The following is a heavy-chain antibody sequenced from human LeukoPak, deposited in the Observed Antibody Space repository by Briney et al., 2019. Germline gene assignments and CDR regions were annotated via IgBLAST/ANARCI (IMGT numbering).Heavy chain of an antibody. D-gene: IGHD3-22*01. J-gene: IGHJ6*02. CDR1: GFTFSSYA. V-gene: IGHV3-23*01. Sequence: GSLRLSCAASGFTFSSYAMSWVRQAPGKGLEWDSAISGSGGSTYYADSVKGRFTISRDNSKNTLYLQMNSLRAEDTAVYYCAKDLREWYYDPNGNYFSYGMGVWGQGTTVVVSS. CDR3: AKDLREWYYDPNGNYFSYGMGV. CDR2: ISGSGGST.